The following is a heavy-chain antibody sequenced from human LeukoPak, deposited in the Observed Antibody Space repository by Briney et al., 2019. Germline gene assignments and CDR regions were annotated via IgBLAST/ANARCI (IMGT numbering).Heavy chain of an antibody. CDR2: ISGSGIST. D-gene: IGHD2-2*01. CDR3: AKDRGCSSTSCDDFQH. V-gene: IGHV3-23*01. Sequence: GGSLRLSCAASGFTFSSYAMSWVRQAPGKGLEWVSVISGSGISTYYADSVKGRFTISRDNSKNTVYLQMNSLRAEDTAVYYCAKDRGCSSTSCDDFQHWGQGTLVTVSS. CDR1: GFTFSSYA. J-gene: IGHJ1*01.